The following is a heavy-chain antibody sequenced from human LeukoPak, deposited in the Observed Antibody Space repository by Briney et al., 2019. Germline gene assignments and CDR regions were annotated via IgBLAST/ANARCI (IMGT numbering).Heavy chain of an antibody. CDR2: IYYSGST. D-gene: IGHD3-10*01. CDR3: ARVRLGITMVRGVISHFDY. CDR1: GGSISSYY. Sequence: SETLSLTCTVSGGSISSYYWSWTRQPPGKGLEWIGYIYYSGSTNYNPSLKSRVTISVDTSKNQFSLKLSSVTAADTAVYYCARVRLGITMVRGVISHFDYWGQGTLVTVSS. V-gene: IGHV4-59*01. J-gene: IGHJ4*02.